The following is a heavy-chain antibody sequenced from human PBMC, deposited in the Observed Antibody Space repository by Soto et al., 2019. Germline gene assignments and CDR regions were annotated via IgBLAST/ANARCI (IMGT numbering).Heavy chain of an antibody. D-gene: IGHD6-6*01. V-gene: IGHV4-59*01. CDR1: GGSISSYY. CDR3: ARDLSRIAARRGNWFDP. J-gene: IGHJ5*02. Sequence: ASETLSLTCTVSGGSISSYYWSWIRQPPGKGLEWIGYIYYSGSTNYNPSLKSRVTISVDTSKNQFSLKLSSVTAADTAVYYCARDLSRIAARRGNWFDPWGQGTLVTVSS. CDR2: IYYSGST.